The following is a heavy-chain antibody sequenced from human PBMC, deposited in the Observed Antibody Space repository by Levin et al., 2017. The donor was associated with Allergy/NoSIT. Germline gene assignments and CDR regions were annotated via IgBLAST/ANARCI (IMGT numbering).Heavy chain of an antibody. Sequence: ETLSLTCAAAGFTFRDYWMTWVRQIPGRGLEWVANIDQDGGQKYYVDSVKGRFTISRDNAKNSLDLQMNYLGADDTAVYYCARNVRGDSAYDAFDIWGHGTMVTFS. CDR1: GFTFRDYW. D-gene: IGHD5-12*01. V-gene: IGHV3-7*03. CDR3: ARNVRGDSAYDAFDI. CDR2: IDQDGGQK. J-gene: IGHJ3*02.